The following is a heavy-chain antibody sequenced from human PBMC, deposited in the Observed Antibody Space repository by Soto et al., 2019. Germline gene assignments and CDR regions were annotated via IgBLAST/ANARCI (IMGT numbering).Heavy chain of an antibody. D-gene: IGHD6-13*01. Sequence: QVQLQASGPGLVKPSETLSLTCTVSGASMNSYHWSWIRQPAGKGLEGLGQITGSGSTNHNPSIKSRVTMSVDTSKNQFSLRLMSLTAADTAVYYCARDQGVAAAGITWFDPWGQGSLVTVSS. CDR1: GASMNSYH. V-gene: IGHV4-4*07. CDR2: ITGSGST. CDR3: ARDQGVAAAGITWFDP. J-gene: IGHJ5*02.